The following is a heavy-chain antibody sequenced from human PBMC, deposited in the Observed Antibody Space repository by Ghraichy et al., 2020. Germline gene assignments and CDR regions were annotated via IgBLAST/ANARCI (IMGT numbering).Heavy chain of an antibody. Sequence: SLNISCAGSGFGFDDHAMHWVRQVPGKGLEWVSGISWNSNNIGYADSVKGRFTISRDNAKNSLLLEMNSLRPEDTALYYCARDSSGWFSRPDYIDHWGQGTQVTVSS. CDR1: GFGFDDHA. D-gene: IGHD6-19*01. CDR2: ISWNSNNI. CDR3: ARDSSGWFSRPDYIDH. V-gene: IGHV3-9*01. J-gene: IGHJ4*02.